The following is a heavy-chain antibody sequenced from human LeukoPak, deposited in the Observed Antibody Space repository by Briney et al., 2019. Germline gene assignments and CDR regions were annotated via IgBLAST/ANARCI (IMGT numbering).Heavy chain of an antibody. D-gene: IGHD3-22*01. CDR3: ARERSPYYYDSSGYYYTDYYGMDV. J-gene: IGHJ6*02. Sequence: ASVKVSCKASGYTFTSYAMNWVRQAPGQGLEWMGWINTNTGNPTYAQGFTGRFVFSLDTSVSTAYLQISSLKAEDTAVYYCARERSPYYYDSSGYYYTDYYGMDVWGQGTTVTVSS. CDR1: GYTFTSYA. CDR2: INTNTGNP. V-gene: IGHV7-4-1*02.